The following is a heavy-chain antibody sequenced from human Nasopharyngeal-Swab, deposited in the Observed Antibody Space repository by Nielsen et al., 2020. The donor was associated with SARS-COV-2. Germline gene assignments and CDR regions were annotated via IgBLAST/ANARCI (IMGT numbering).Heavy chain of an antibody. J-gene: IGHJ1*01. D-gene: IGHD2-2*01. CDR3: ARDLGGGYCTTTNCPGS. CDR1: GLTVSSTY. CDR2: TEIGGTT. V-gene: IGHV3-53*01. Sequence: GESLKISCAVSGLTVSSTYMSWVRQAPGKGLEWVSVTEIGGTTHYADSVKGRFSISRNSSTNTLYLQMNNLRAEDTAVYYCARDLGGGYCTTTNCPGSWGQGTLVTVSS.